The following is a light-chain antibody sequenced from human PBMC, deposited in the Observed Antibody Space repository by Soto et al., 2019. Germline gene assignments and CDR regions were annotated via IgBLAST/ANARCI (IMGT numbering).Light chain of an antibody. V-gene: IGLV2-14*01. Sequence: QSALTKPASVSGSPGQSITVSCTGPSSDIGGYNYVSWYQQHPGKAPKLMVYEVTNRPSGVSDRFSGSKSGNTASLTISGLQADDEGYYYCSSYTSRSTLYVFGTGTKVTVL. CDR3: SSYTSRSTLYV. CDR2: EVT. CDR1: SSDIGGYNY. J-gene: IGLJ1*01.